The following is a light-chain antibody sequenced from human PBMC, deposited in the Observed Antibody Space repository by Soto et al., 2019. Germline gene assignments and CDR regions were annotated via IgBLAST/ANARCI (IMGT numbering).Light chain of an antibody. V-gene: IGKV4-1*01. CDR3: QQYYIAPRT. CDR1: QSVLHSSNKNNY. CDR2: WAS. J-gene: IGKJ1*01. Sequence: DIVMTQSPDSLAVSLGERATINCKSSQSVLHSSNKNNYLAWYQHKPGQPPKLLIYWASTRESGVPDRFSGGGSGTDFTLTISSLQAEDVAVYYCQQYYIAPRTFGQGTKVEIK.